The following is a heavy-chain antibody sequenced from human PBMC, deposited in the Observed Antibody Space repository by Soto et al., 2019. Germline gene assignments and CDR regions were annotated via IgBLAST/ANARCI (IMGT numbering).Heavy chain of an antibody. CDR3: ARGGVGYGMDV. J-gene: IGHJ6*02. Sequence: SETLSLTCTVSVGSISSYYWSWIRQPPGKGLEWIGYIYYSGSTNYNPSLKSRVTISVDTSKNQFSLKLSSVTAADTAVYYCARGGVGYGMDVWGQGTTVTVSS. CDR1: VGSISSYY. D-gene: IGHD3-10*01. V-gene: IGHV4-59*01. CDR2: IYYSGST.